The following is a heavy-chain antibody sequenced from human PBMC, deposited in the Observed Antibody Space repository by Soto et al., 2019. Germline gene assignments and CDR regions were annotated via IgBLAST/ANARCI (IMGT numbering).Heavy chain of an antibody. V-gene: IGHV1-69*08. J-gene: IGHJ4*02. CDR2: IIPILGIA. CDR3: ARENYGGNSGGLDY. D-gene: IGHD4-17*01. Sequence: QVQLVQSGAEVKKPGSSVKVSCKASGGTFSSYTISWVRQAPGQGLEWMGRIIPILGIANYAQKFQGRVTITEDKSTSTAYMELSRLRSEDTAVYYCARENYGGNSGGLDYWGQGTLVTVSS. CDR1: GGTFSSYT.